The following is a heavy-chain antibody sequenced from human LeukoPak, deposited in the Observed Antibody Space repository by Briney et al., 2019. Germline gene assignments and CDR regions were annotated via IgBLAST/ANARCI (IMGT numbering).Heavy chain of an antibody. D-gene: IGHD4-17*01. CDR1: GYTFTGYY. Sequence: ASVKVSCKASGYTFTGYYMHWVRQAPGQGLEWMGWINPNSGGTNYAQKFQGRVTMTRDTSISTAYMELSRLRSDDTAVYYCARKENDYGDYGIDYWGQGTLVTVSS. V-gene: IGHV1-2*02. CDR3: ARKENDYGDYGIDY. J-gene: IGHJ4*02. CDR2: INPNSGGT.